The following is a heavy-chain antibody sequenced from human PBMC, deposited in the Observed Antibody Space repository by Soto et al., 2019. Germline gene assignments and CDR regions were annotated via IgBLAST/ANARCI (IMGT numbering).Heavy chain of an antibody. CDR2: IYSAGSA. Sequence: GGSLRLSCAASGFTVSSYRMSWVRQAPGKGLEWVSVIYSAGSADFADSVKGRFTISRDNSKNTLYLQMSSLRAEDTAVYYCEIVHSSNYHYFDYWGPGTLVTVSS. V-gene: IGHV3-66*01. CDR3: EIVHSSNYHYFDY. CDR1: GFTVSSYR. D-gene: IGHD6-13*01. J-gene: IGHJ4*02.